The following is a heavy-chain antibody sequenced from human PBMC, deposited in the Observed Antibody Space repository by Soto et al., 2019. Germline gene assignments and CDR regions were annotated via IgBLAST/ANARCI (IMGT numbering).Heavy chain of an antibody. D-gene: IGHD3-10*01. Sequence: QVQLVQSGAEVKKPGASVKVSCKASGYTFTSYGISWVRQAPGQGLEWMGWISAYNGNTNYAQKLQGRVIMATDTSTSDADLERRVLSADDTAVYACARPRGARSWFDPWGQGTLVTVSS. CDR2: ISAYNGNT. V-gene: IGHV1-18*01. CDR3: ARPRGARSWFDP. J-gene: IGHJ5*02. CDR1: GYTFTSYG.